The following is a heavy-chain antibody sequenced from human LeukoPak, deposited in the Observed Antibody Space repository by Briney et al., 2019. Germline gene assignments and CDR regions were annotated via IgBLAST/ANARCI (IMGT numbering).Heavy chain of an antibody. CDR1: GYNFASYW. CDR3: ARRGSSYYWFDP. D-gene: IGHD3-10*01. CDR2: IYPGDSDT. J-gene: IGHJ5*02. V-gene: IGHV5-51*01. Sequence: PGESLKISCEGSGYNFASYWIGWVRQMPGKGREWMGIIYPGDSDTRYSPSFQGQVTISADKSINTAYLQWRSLKASDTAIYYCARRGSSYYWFDPWGQGTLVTVSS.